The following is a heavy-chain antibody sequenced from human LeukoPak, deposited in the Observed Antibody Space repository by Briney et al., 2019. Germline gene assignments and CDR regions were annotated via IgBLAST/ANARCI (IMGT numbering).Heavy chain of an antibody. D-gene: IGHD3-16*02. CDR2: IYTTGMT. CDR3: ARAGYTISSYRFDY. Sequence: SETLSLTCSVSSGSINSYWWSWIRHPAGKGLEFIGRIYTTGMTNYNPSLKSRVSMSADTSKNQFSLELRSVTAADTAVYFCARAGYTISSYRFDYWGQGALVTVSS. V-gene: IGHV4-4*07. J-gene: IGHJ4*02. CDR1: SGSINSYW.